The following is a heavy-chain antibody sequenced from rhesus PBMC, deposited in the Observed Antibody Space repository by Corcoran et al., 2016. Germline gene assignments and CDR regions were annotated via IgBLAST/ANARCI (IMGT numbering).Heavy chain of an antibody. CDR3: ARVIGSSHVDY. CDR2: IYWDDDK. CDR1: GFSLTTIGLR. J-gene: IGHJ4*01. D-gene: IGHD4-29*01. Sequence: QVTLKESGPAQVKPTQPLTLTCTFSGFSLTTIGLRVGLIRQPPGKALEWLAPIYWDDDKYYRTALKSRLTSAKDTSKNQVVLTMTNMDPVDTATYYCARVIGSSHVDYWGQGVLVTVSS. V-gene: IGHV2S1*01.